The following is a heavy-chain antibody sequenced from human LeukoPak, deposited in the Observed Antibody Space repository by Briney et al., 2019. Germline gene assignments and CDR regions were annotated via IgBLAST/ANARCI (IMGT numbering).Heavy chain of an antibody. CDR3: ARKSAVAGNVAFDY. Sequence: GASVKVSCKASGYTFTSYAMNWVRQAPGQGLEWMGWINTNTGNPTYAQGFTGRFVFSLDTSVSTAYLQISSLKAEDTAVYYCARKSAVAGNVAFDYWGQGTLVTVSS. CDR2: INTNTGNP. V-gene: IGHV7-4-1*02. J-gene: IGHJ4*02. D-gene: IGHD6-19*01. CDR1: GYTFTSYA.